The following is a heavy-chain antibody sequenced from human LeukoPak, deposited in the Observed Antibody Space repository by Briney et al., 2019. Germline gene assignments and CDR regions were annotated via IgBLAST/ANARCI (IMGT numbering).Heavy chain of an antibody. J-gene: IGHJ4*02. Sequence: GGSLRLSCAASGFTLSDYYMSWIRQASGKGLEWVSYISNGGSTIYYADSVKGRFTISRDNAKTSLYLQMNSLRAEDTAVYYCAKTSYDSSGYYFYFDYWGQGTLVTVSS. V-gene: IGHV3-11*04. CDR3: AKTSYDSSGYYFYFDY. CDR1: GFTLSDYY. D-gene: IGHD3-22*01. CDR2: ISNGGSTI.